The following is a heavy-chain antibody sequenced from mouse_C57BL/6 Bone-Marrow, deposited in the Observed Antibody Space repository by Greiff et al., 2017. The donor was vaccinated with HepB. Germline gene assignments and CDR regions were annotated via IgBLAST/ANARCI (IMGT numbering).Heavy chain of an antibody. CDR2: ISSGGSYT. D-gene: IGHD1-1*01. V-gene: IGHV5-6*01. Sequence: EVKLMESGGDLVKPGGSLKLSCAASGFTFSSYGMSWVRQTPDKRLEWVATISSGGSYTYYPDSVKGRFTISRDNAKNTLYLQMSSLKSEDTAMYYCARHPLYYYGSNYFDYWGQGTTLTVSS. CDR3: ARHPLYYYGSNYFDY. CDR1: GFTFSSYG. J-gene: IGHJ2*01.